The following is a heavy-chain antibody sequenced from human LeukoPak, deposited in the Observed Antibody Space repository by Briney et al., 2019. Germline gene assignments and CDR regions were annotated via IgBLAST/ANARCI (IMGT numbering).Heavy chain of an antibody. CDR3: AKDRDDSLGYYYLIDY. CDR2: ISSDGTNK. D-gene: IGHD3-22*01. CDR1: GFTFSSYG. V-gene: IGHV3-30*18. J-gene: IGHJ4*02. Sequence: GGSLRLSCAASGFTFSSYGMHWVRQAPGKGLEWVAVISSDGTNKYYADSVKGRFTISRDNSKNTLYLQMNRLRTEHTAVYYCAKDRDDSLGYYYLIDYWGQGTLVTVSS.